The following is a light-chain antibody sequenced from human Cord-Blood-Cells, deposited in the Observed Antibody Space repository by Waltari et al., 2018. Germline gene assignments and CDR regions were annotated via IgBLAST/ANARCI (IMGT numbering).Light chain of an antibody. V-gene: IGKV1-39*01. Sequence: DIQMTQSPSSPSASARDRVTITCRASKSISSYLNWYQQKPGKAPKLLIYAASSLQSGVPSRFSGSGSGTDFTLTISSLQPEDFATYYCQQSYSTLLTFGGGTKVEIK. CDR3: QQSYSTLLT. CDR1: KSISSY. CDR2: AAS. J-gene: IGKJ4*01.